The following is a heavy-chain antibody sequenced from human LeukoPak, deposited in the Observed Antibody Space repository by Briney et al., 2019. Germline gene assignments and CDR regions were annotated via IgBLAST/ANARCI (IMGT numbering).Heavy chain of an antibody. D-gene: IGHD4-17*01. J-gene: IGHJ5*02. Sequence: PSETLSLTCNVSGGSISSYYWTWIRQPPGKGLEWIGYIYDTGITNYNPSLKSRVIISVDTSKNQFFLKLSSVTAADTAVYYCARHWDYGDARWFDPWGQGTLVTVSS. CDR1: GGSISSYY. CDR3: ARHWDYGDARWFDP. CDR2: IYDTGIT. V-gene: IGHV4-59*08.